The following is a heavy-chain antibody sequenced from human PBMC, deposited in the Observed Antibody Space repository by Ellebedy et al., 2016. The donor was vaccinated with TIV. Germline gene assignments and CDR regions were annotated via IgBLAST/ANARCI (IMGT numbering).Heavy chain of an antibody. CDR3: ARDTDSSDGAFDI. J-gene: IGHJ3*02. CDR2: INHSGST. V-gene: IGHV4-39*07. Sequence: SETLSLXCTVSGGSISSSSYYWSWIRQPPGKGLEWIGEINHSGSTSYNPSLKSRVTISVDTSKNQFSLKLSSVTAADTAVYYCARDTDSSDGAFDIWGQGTMVTVSS. CDR1: GGSISSSSYY. D-gene: IGHD5-24*01.